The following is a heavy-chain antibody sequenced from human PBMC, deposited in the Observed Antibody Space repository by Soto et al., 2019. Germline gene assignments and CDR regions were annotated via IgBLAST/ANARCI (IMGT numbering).Heavy chain of an antibody. Sequence: EVQLVESGGGLVKPGGSLRLSCAASGFTFSSYSMNWVRQAPGKGLEWVSSISSSSSYIYYADSVKGRFTISRDNAKNSLYLQMNSLRAEDTAVYYCASERFGENTDYWGQGTLVTVSS. D-gene: IGHD3-10*01. CDR1: GFTFSSYS. CDR2: ISSSSSYI. V-gene: IGHV3-21*01. CDR3: ASERFGENTDY. J-gene: IGHJ4*02.